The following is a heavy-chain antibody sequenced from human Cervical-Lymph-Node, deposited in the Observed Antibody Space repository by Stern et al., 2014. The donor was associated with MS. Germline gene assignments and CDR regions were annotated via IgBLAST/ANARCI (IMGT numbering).Heavy chain of an antibody. J-gene: IGHJ5*02. V-gene: IGHV3-23*04. D-gene: IGHD6-19*01. CDR2: ISTTGGTT. CDR3: AKKSGSGWYYVS. CDR1: GFTFSTYD. Sequence: DQLVESGGGLVQPGGSLRLSCAASGFTFSTYDMSWVRRAPGKGPQFVSAISTTGGTTYYADSVKGRFTISRDNSKNTLYLQMNSLRAEDTAVYYCAKKSGSGWYYVSWGQGSLVTVSS.